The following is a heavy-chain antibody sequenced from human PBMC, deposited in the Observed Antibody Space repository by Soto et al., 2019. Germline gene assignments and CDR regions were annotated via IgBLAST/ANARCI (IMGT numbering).Heavy chain of an antibody. V-gene: IGHV1-8*01. CDR1: GYTFTIYY. D-gene: IGHD2-2*01. Sequence: ASVKVSCKASGYTFTIYYINWVRQATGQGLEWMGWMNPNSGNTGYAQKFQGRVTMTRNTSISTAYMELSSLRSEDTAVYYCAGISTSCYPFCPPYYYYGMDVWGQGTTVTVXS. CDR2: MNPNSGNT. J-gene: IGHJ6*02. CDR3: AGISTSCYPFCPPYYYYGMDV.